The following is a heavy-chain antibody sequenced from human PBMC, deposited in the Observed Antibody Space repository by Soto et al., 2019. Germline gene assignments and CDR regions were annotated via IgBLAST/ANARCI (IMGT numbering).Heavy chain of an antibody. CDR1: GGSISSYY. J-gene: IGHJ5*02. CDR3: ARARWGPAVDIHWLDP. D-gene: IGHD2-2*01. Sequence: SESLSLTCTVSGGSISSYYWIWIRQPPVKGLEWIGYIYYSGSTNYNPSLKSRVTISVDTSKNQFSLKLSSLAAADTAVCYCARARWGPAVDIHWLDPWGQGTLVTV. CDR2: IYYSGST. V-gene: IGHV4-59*01.